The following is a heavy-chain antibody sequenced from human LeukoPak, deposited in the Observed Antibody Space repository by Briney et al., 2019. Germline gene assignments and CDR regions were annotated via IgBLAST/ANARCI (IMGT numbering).Heavy chain of an antibody. CDR3: ARASLGSNYYDSSGYEDY. V-gene: IGHV3-21*01. Sequence: GGSLRLSCAASGFTFNSYSMNWVRQAPGKGREWVSSISSSSTYIHYADSVKGRFTISRDSARNSLYLQMNSLRAEDTAVYYCARASLGSNYYDSSGYEDYWGQGTLVTVSS. CDR1: GFTFNSYS. J-gene: IGHJ4*02. CDR2: ISSSSTYI. D-gene: IGHD3-22*01.